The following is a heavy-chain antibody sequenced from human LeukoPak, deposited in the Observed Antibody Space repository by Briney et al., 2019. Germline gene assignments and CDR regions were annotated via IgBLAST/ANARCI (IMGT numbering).Heavy chain of an antibody. V-gene: IGHV3-7*05. CDR1: GFTFSTYW. CDR2: IKEDGSEK. Sequence: GGSLRLSCAASGFTFSTYWMSWVRQAPGKGLEWVGNIKEDGSEKFFVDSVKGRFTISRDNARNSLSLQMNSLRAEETAVYYCARLSCSATICYSYFDYWGQGTLVTVSS. D-gene: IGHD2-2*01. J-gene: IGHJ4*02. CDR3: ARLSCSATICYSYFDY.